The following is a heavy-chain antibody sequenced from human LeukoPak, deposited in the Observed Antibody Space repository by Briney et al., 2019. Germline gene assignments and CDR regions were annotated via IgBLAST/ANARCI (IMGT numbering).Heavy chain of an antibody. D-gene: IGHD6-13*01. V-gene: IGHV3-23*01. CDR3: AKDYGRSSSWYFSDKAFDY. CDR2: ISGSGGST. CDR1: GFTFSSYA. Sequence: GALRLSCAASGFTFSSYAMSWVRQAPGKGLEWVSAISGSGGSTYYADSVKGRFTISRDNSKNTLYLQMNSLRAEGTAVYYCAKDYGRSSSWYFSDKAFDYWGQGTLVTVSS. J-gene: IGHJ4*02.